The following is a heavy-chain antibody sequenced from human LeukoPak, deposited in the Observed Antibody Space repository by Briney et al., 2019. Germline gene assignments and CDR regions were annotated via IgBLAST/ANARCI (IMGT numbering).Heavy chain of an antibody. CDR3: ARDIYSGSGNLHWFDP. J-gene: IGHJ5*02. V-gene: IGHV1-69*13. Sequence: SVKVSCKASGGTVSSYVISWVRQAPGQGLRGWEGFIPIFGATNYAQKFQGRVTITADESTSTAYMELSSLRSEDTAVYYCARDIYSGSGNLHWFDPWGQGTLVTVSS. CDR2: FIPIFGAT. CDR1: GGTVSSYV. D-gene: IGHD3-10*01.